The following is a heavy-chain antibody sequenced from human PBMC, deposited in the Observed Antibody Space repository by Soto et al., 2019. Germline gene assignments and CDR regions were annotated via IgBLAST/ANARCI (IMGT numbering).Heavy chain of an antibody. CDR2: ISGSGGST. J-gene: IGHJ3*02. Sequence: EVQLLESGGGLVQPGGSLRLSCAASGFTFSSYAMSWVRQAPGKGLEWVSAISGSGGSTYYANSVKGRFTTSRDNSKNTLYLQMNSLRAEDTVVYYCAKDGERITIIVVVIPDAFDIWGQGTMVTVSS. CDR3: AKDGERITIIVVVIPDAFDI. V-gene: IGHV3-23*01. D-gene: IGHD3-22*01. CDR1: GFTFSSYA.